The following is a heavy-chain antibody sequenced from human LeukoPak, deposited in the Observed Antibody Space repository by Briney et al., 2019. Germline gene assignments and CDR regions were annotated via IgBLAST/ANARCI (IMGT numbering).Heavy chain of an antibody. Sequence: PGGSLRLSCAASGFTFSSYEMNWVRQAPGKGLEWVSYSSGGGSNIYYADSVKGRFTISRDNSKNTLYLQMNSLGAEDTAVYYCARDIVVVPAAMYYYGMDVWGQGTTVTVSS. CDR1: GFTFSSYE. V-gene: IGHV3-48*03. CDR2: SSGGGSNI. CDR3: ARDIVVVPAAMYYYGMDV. J-gene: IGHJ6*02. D-gene: IGHD2-2*01.